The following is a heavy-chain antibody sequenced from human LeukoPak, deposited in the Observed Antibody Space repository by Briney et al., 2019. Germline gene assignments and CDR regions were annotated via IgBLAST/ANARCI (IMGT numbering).Heavy chain of an antibody. Sequence: GGSLRLSCAASGFTFSSYGMHWVRQAPGKGLEWVAVIRYDGSNKYYADSVKGRFTISRDNSKNTLYLQMNSLRAEDTAVYYCARAKKPGYCSGGSCSTPDYWGQGTLVTVSS. CDR3: ARAKKPGYCSGGSCSTPDY. V-gene: IGHV3-33*01. CDR1: GFTFSSYG. CDR2: IRYDGSNK. D-gene: IGHD2-15*01. J-gene: IGHJ4*02.